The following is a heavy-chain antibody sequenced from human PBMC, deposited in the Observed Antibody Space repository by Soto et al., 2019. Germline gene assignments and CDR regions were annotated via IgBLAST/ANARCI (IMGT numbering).Heavy chain of an antibody. D-gene: IGHD2-21*01. V-gene: IGHV3-53*01. CDR3: ARGDHNSLFNY. CDR1: GFTVSSNY. CDR2: IYSGGST. J-gene: IGHJ4*02. Sequence: QPWGSLRLSCAASGFTVSSNYMSWVRQAPGKGLEWVSVIYSGGSTQYADSVKGRFTVSRDNSKNTVYLQMNGLRAEDTAVYYCARGDHNSLFNYWGQGTLVTVSS.